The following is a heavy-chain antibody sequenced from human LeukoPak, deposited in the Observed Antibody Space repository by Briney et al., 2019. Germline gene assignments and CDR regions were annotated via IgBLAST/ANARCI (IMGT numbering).Heavy chain of an antibody. Sequence: ASVKVSCKASGYTFTGYYMHWVRQAPGQGLEGMGWINPNSGGTNYAQKFQGWVTMTRDTSISTAYMELSRLRSDDTAVYYCARDMGTHISIVGAPRSNWFDPWGQGTLVTVSS. CDR1: GYTFTGYY. D-gene: IGHD1-26*01. J-gene: IGHJ5*02. CDR2: INPNSGGT. CDR3: ARDMGTHISIVGAPRSNWFDP. V-gene: IGHV1-2*04.